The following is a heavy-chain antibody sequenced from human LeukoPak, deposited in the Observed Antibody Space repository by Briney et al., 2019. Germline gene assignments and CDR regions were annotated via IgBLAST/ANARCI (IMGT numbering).Heavy chain of an antibody. D-gene: IGHD1-26*01. CDR3: ARDYGAQDGSYGY. CDR1: GGSISSGGYS. V-gene: IGHV4-30-2*01. J-gene: IGHJ4*02. CDR2: IYHSGST. Sequence: PSETLSLTCAVSGGSISSGGYSWSWIRQPPGKGLEWIGYIYHSGSTYYNPSLKSRVTISIDRSKNQFSLKLSSVTAADTAVYYCARDYGAQDGSYGYWGQGTLVTVSS.